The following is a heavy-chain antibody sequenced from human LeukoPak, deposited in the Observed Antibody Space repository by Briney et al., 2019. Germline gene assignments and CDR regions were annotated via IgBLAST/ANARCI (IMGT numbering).Heavy chain of an antibody. CDR1: GFTFSTYG. J-gene: IGHJ3*02. CDR3: TKDYYAFDI. D-gene: IGHD1-26*01. Sequence: GGSLRLSCAASGFTFSTYGMHWVRQAPGKGLEWVAFIWNDGTNKFYTGSVKGRFTLSRDNSKNTLYLQMNSLKTEDTAMYYCTKDYYAFDIWGQGTMVTVSS. CDR2: IWNDGTNK. V-gene: IGHV3-30*02.